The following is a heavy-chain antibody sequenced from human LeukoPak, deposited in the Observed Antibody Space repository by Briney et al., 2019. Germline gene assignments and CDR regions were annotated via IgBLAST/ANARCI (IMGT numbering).Heavy chain of an antibody. CDR3: ATDPTLYSSGWYYYYGMDV. CDR1: GFTFDDYA. V-gene: IGHV3-43*02. D-gene: IGHD6-19*01. Sequence: GGSLRLSCAASGFTFDDYAMHGVRQAPGKGLEWVSLISGDCCSTYYADSVKGRLTISRDNRKNSLYMQMTSLRTEDTALSYCATDPTLYSSGWYYYYGMDVWGQGTTVTVSS. CDR2: ISGDCCST. J-gene: IGHJ6*02.